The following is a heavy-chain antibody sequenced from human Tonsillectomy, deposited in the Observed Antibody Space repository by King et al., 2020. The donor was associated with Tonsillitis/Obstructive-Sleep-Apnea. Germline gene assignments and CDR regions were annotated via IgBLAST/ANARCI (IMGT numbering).Heavy chain of an antibody. CDR3: ANENAYGERSYYYMDV. CDR2: ISWNSGSI. V-gene: IGHV3-9*01. D-gene: IGHD4-17*01. CDR1: GFTFDDYA. Sequence: VQLVESGGGLVQPGRSLRLSCAASGFTFDDYAMYWVRQAPGKGLEWVSGISWNSGSIDYADSVKGRFTISRDNAKNSLYLQMNSLRHEDTALYYCANENAYGERSYYYMDVWGKGTTVTVSS. J-gene: IGHJ6*03.